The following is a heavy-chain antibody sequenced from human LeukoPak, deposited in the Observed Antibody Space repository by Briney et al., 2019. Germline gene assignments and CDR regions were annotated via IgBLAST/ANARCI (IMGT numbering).Heavy chain of an antibody. CDR2: ISAYYGTT. CDR3: ARADILAAAGKTAYYYYYMDV. Sequence: GASVKVSCKASGYTFTSYGISWVRQAPGQGLEWMGWISAYYGTTNYAQKFKGRVTMTTDTSTSTVYMELRSLRSDDTAVYYCARADILAAAGKTAYYYYYMDVWGKGTTVTISS. CDR1: GYTFTSYG. V-gene: IGHV1-18*01. D-gene: IGHD6-13*01. J-gene: IGHJ6*03.